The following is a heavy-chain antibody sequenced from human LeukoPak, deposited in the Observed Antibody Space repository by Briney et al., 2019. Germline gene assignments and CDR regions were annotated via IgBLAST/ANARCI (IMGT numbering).Heavy chain of an antibody. CDR1: GYTFTRYY. D-gene: IGHD3-10*01. CDR3: ARLSYGSGSYNYYYYMDV. V-gene: IGHV1-2*02. Sequence: GASVKVSCKASGYTFTRYYMHWVRQAPGQGLEWMGWINPNSGGTNYVQKFQGRVTMTRDTSISTAYMELSRLRSDDTAVYYCARLSYGSGSYNYYYYMDVWGKGTTVTVSS. CDR2: INPNSGGT. J-gene: IGHJ6*03.